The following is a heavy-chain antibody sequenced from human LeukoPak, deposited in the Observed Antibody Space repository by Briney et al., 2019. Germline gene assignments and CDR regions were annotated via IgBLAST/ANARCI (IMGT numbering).Heavy chain of an antibody. CDR3: AIVYTGSSWDYYYYMDV. Sequence: SETLSLTCTVSGYSISSGHYWGWIRPPPGKGLEWIGSNYHRGSSYYHPPLKRRVIISEDTYKNHFSPKLTPVTAADTAGYYCAIVYTGSSWDYYYYMDVGSEGTTLTVPS. CDR1: GYSISSGHY. J-gene: IGHJ6*03. V-gene: IGHV4-38-2*02. D-gene: IGHD6-13*01. CDR2: NYHRGSS.